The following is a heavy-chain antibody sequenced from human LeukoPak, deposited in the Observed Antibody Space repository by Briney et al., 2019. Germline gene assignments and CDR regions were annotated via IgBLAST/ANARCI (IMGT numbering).Heavy chain of an antibody. CDR1: GGSISSSNW. V-gene: IGHV4-4*02. J-gene: IGHJ6*03. D-gene: IGHD3-22*01. CDR2: IYHSGST. CDR3: ARVYDSSGYRLYYYYYYYMDV. Sequence: PSGTLSLTCAVSGGSISSSNWWSWVRQPPGKGLEWIGEIYHSGSTNYNPSLKSRVTISVDKSKNQFSLKLSSVTAADTAVYYCARVYDSSGYRLYYYYYYYMDVWGKGTTVTVSS.